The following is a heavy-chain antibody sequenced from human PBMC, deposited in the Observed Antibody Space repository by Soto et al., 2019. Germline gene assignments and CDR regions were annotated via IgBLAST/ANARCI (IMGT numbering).Heavy chain of an antibody. J-gene: IGHJ4*02. CDR2: IWYDGSNK. Sequence: PGGSLRLSCAASGFTFSSYGMHWVRQAPGKGLEWVAVIWYDGSNKYYADSVKGRFTISRDNSKNTLYLQMNSLRAEDTAVYYCARDKGYGIAVAGTAYWGQGTLVTVSS. CDR1: GFTFSSYG. D-gene: IGHD6-19*01. CDR3: ARDKGYGIAVAGTAY. V-gene: IGHV3-33*01.